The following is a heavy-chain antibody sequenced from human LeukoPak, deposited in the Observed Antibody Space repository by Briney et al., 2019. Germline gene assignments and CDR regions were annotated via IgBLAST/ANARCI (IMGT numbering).Heavy chain of an antibody. CDR1: GFAFSSYS. D-gene: IGHD6-13*01. CDR2: ISSSSSYI. V-gene: IGHV3-21*01. CDR3: AAVIAAAGIFDY. Sequence: GGSLRLSCAASGFAFSSYSMNWVRQAPGKGLEWVSSISSSSSYIYYADSVEGRFTISRDNAKNSLYLQMNSLRAEDTAVYYCAAVIAAAGIFDYWGKGTLVTVSS. J-gene: IGHJ4*02.